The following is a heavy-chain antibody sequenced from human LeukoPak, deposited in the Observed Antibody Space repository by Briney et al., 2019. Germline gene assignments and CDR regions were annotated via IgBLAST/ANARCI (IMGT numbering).Heavy chain of an antibody. CDR1: GYTLTELS. J-gene: IGHJ4*02. Sequence: ASVKVSCKVSGYTLTELSVHWVRQAPGKGLEWMGNFDPKDGDTIYAQRFQGRVTMTEDTSTHTAYMELSSLRSEDTAVYYCARESSGGYFDYWGQGTLVTVSS. CDR2: FDPKDGDT. V-gene: IGHV1-24*01. CDR3: ARESSGGYFDY. D-gene: IGHD3-22*01.